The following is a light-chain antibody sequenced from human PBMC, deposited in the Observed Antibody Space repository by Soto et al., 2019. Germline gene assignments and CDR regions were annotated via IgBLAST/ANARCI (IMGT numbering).Light chain of an antibody. CDR3: MQALQTPWT. J-gene: IGKJ1*01. V-gene: IGKV2-28*01. Sequence: DIVMTQSPLSLPVTPGEPDSISCRSSQSLLHSNGYNYLDWYLQKPGQSPQLLIYLGSNRASGVPDRFSGSGSGTDFTLKISRVEAEDVRVYYCMQALQTPWTFGQGTKVEIK. CDR2: LGS. CDR1: QSLLHSNGYNY.